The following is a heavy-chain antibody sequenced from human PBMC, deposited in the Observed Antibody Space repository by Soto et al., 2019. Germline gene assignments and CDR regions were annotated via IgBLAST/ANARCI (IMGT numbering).Heavy chain of an antibody. J-gene: IGHJ4*02. Sequence: QVQLQESGPGLVKPSETLSLTCTVSGGSISSYYWSWIRQPPGKGLEWIGYIYYSGSTNYNPSLKRRVTISVDTSKNQFPLKLSSVTAADTSVYYSARLWGSSVDYWGQGTLVTVSS. V-gene: IGHV4-59*08. D-gene: IGHD6-6*01. CDR2: IYYSGST. CDR1: GGSISSYY. CDR3: ARLWGSSVDY.